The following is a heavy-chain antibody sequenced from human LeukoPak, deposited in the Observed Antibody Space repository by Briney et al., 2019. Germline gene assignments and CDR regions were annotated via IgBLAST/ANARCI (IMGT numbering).Heavy chain of an antibody. CDR3: ARGHDYGGNSSFDY. J-gene: IGHJ4*02. D-gene: IGHD4-23*01. V-gene: IGHV4-34*01. CDR2: INHSGST. Sequence: SETLSLTCAVYGGSFSDHCWTWIRQPPGKGLEWIGEINHSGSTNYNPSLKSRVTISVDTSKNQFSLKLSSVTAADTAVYYCARGHDYGGNSSFDYWGQGTLVIVSS. CDR1: GGSFSDHC.